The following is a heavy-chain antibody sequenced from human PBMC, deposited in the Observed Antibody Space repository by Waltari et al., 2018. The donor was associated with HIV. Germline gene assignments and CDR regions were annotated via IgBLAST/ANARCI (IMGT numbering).Heavy chain of an antibody. V-gene: IGHV4-34*01. D-gene: IGHD3-22*01. CDR2: INHSGST. CDR1: Y. J-gene: IGHJ6*02. Sequence: YWSWIRQPPGKGLEWIGEINHSGSTNYNPSLKSRVTISVDTSKNQFSLKLSSVTAADTAVYYCASNYYDSSGPAGYYYYGMDVWGQGTTVTVSS. CDR3: ASNYYDSSGPAGYYYYGMDV.